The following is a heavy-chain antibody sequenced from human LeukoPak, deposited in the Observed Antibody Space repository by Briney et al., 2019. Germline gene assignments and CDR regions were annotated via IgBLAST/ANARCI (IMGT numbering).Heavy chain of an antibody. CDR3: AKNFQTTFIYYFDY. CDR1: GFTFSSYG. Sequence: GGSLRLSCAASGFTFSSYGMHWVRQAPGKGLEWVAFIRYDGSNKYYADSVKGRFTISRDNSKNTLYLQMNSLRAEDTAVYYCAKNFQTTFIYYFDYWGQGTLVTVPS. CDR2: IRYDGSNK. D-gene: IGHD2/OR15-2a*01. J-gene: IGHJ4*02. V-gene: IGHV3-30*02.